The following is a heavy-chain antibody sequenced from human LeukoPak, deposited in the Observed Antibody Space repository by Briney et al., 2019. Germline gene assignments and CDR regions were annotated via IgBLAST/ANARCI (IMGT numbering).Heavy chain of an antibody. J-gene: IGHJ6*02. V-gene: IGHV3-30-3*01. D-gene: IGHD6-19*01. CDR3: ARRGLAVPNSGLDV. Sequence: GGSLRLSCAASGFTFSSYAMHWVRQAPGKGLEWVAVISYDGSNKYYADSVKGRFTISRDNSKNTLYLQMNSLRAEDTAVYYCARRGLAVPNSGLDVWGQGTTVTVSS. CDR1: GFTFSSYA. CDR2: ISYDGSNK.